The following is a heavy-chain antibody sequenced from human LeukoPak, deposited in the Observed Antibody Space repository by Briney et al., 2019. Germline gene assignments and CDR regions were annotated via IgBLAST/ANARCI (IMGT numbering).Heavy chain of an antibody. CDR3: AEDVGCTGTNCFDP. V-gene: IGHV1-2*02. J-gene: IGHJ5*02. CDR1: GDTFTANY. Sequence: GASVKVSCKRSGDTFTANYLHWLRQAPGQGLEWLGWINLNTGYTKYAQKFQGRVTMTRDTSTSSVFMELSRLRSDDTAVYFCAEDVGCTGTNCFDPWGQGTLVTVSS. CDR2: INLNTGYT. D-gene: IGHD1-1*01.